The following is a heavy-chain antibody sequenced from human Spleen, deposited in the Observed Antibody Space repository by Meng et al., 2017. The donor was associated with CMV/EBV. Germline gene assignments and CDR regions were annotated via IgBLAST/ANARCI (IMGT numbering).Heavy chain of an antibody. CDR3: ARREGWFDP. V-gene: IGHV1-18*01. CDR2: TSTYNGIT. CDR1: GYTFTSYG. J-gene: IGHJ5*02. Sequence: KVPCNASGYTFTSYGISWVRQAPGQGLEWLGWTSTYNGITNYAQNLQGRVTMTTDTSTSTAYMELRSLRYDDTAVYYCARREGWFDPWGQGTLVTVSS.